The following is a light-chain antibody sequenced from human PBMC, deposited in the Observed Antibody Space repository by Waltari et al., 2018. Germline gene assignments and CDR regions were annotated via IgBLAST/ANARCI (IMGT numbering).Light chain of an antibody. Sequence: EIVLTQSPGTLSLSPGERVTLSCRASQSVSNNYLAWYQQKPGQAPRFLIYSASSRATGIPDRFGGSGSGTDFTLTISRLEPEDFAVYYCQQYCSSPPTFGQGTKVEIK. V-gene: IGKV3-20*01. CDR2: SAS. CDR1: QSVSNNY. J-gene: IGKJ1*01. CDR3: QQYCSSPPT.